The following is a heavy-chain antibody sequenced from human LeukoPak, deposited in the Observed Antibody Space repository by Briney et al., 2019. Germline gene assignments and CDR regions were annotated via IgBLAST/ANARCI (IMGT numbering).Heavy chain of an antibody. CDR3: ARELIEDYYDSSGYYDY. CDR2: IIPILGIA. V-gene: IGHV1-69*04. CDR1: GGTFSSYA. Sequence: ASVKVSCKASGGTFSSYAISWVRQAPGQGLEWMGRIIPILGIANYAQKFQGRVTITADKSTSTAYMELSSLRSEDTAVYYCARELIEDYYDSSGYYDYWGQGTLVTVSS. J-gene: IGHJ4*02. D-gene: IGHD3-22*01.